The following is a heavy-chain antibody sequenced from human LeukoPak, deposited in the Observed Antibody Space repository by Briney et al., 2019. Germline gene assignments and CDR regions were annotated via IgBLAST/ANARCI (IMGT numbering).Heavy chain of an antibody. CDR3: ATGGFDWDPFDI. CDR2: NYTSGST. CDR1: GGSISSYY. J-gene: IGHJ3*02. Sequence: AETLSLICTVSGGSISSYYWSWIRQPAGEGLEWIGRNYTSGSTNFNPSRKSRVTISVDTSKNQFFLKLSPVTAGGQAGIYLATGGFDWDPFDIWGQGTMVTVSS. V-gene: IGHV4-4*07. D-gene: IGHD3-9*01.